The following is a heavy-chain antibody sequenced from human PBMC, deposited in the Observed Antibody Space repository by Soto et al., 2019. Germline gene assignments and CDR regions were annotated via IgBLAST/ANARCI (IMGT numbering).Heavy chain of an antibody. J-gene: IGHJ4*02. V-gene: IGHV4-34*12. Sequence: QVQLQQWGAGLLKPSETLSLTCAVSGGSFSGYYWSWIRQPPGKGLEWTGEIIHTGSTNYNPSLKSRITISVDTSKKQFSLKLSSVTAADTAVYYCARVGQPPSDYWGQGTLVTVSS. CDR3: ARVGQPPSDY. D-gene: IGHD2-2*01. CDR2: IIHTGST. CDR1: GGSFSGYY.